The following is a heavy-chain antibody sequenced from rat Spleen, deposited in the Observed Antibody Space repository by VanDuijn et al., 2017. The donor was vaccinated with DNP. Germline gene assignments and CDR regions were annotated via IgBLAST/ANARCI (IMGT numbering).Heavy chain of an antibody. Sequence: EVQLVESGGGLVQPGRSLKLSCAASGFTFSDHYMAWVRQAPTKGLEWVAYISNDGGNTYYRDSVKGRFTISRDNAKSTLYLQMDSLRSEETATYYCAKAGGYSPWYFDYWGQGVMVTVSS. J-gene: IGHJ2*01. CDR2: ISNDGGNT. V-gene: IGHV5S11*01. D-gene: IGHD1-11*01. CDR1: GFTFSDHY. CDR3: AKAGGYSPWYFDY.